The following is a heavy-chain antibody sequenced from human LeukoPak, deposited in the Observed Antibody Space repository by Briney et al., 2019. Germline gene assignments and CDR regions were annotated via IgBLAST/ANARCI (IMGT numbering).Heavy chain of an antibody. J-gene: IGHJ4*02. D-gene: IGHD4-17*01. CDR3: ARMSDDYGENFDY. Sequence: SETLSLTCTVSGGSISSGDYYWSWIRQPPGQCLEWIGYIYYSGSTYYNPSLKSRVTISVDTSKNQFSLKLGSVTAADTAVYYCARMSDDYGENFDYWGQGTLVTVSS. CDR1: GGSISSGDYY. V-gene: IGHV4-30-4*08. CDR2: IYYSGST.